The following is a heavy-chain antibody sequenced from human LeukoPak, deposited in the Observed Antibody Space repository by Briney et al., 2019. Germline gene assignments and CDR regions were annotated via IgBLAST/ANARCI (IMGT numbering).Heavy chain of an antibody. CDR3: ARLHGDYGHFDY. J-gene: IGHJ4*02. V-gene: IGHV1-2*02. CDR1: GYTFTDYY. Sequence: ASVTVSCKASGYTFTDYYMHWVRQAPGQGLEWMGWINPSSGGTNYAQKFQGRVTMTRDTSISTAYMELSRLRSDDTAVYYCARLHGDYGHFDYWGQGTLVTVSS. CDR2: INPSSGGT. D-gene: IGHD4-17*01.